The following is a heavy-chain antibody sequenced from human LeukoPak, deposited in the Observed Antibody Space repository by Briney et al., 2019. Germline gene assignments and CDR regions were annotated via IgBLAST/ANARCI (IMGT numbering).Heavy chain of an antibody. Sequence: GGCLRLSCAASGFIFSTYAMSWVRQAPGKGLEWVSAISGSGGSTYYADSVKGRFTISRDNSKNTLYLQVNSLRAEDTAVYYCAKVSLAPITMVRGVLVGYFDYWGQGTLVTVSS. CDR3: AKVSLAPITMVRGVLVGYFDY. V-gene: IGHV3-23*01. D-gene: IGHD3-10*01. J-gene: IGHJ4*02. CDR1: GFIFSTYA. CDR2: ISGSGGST.